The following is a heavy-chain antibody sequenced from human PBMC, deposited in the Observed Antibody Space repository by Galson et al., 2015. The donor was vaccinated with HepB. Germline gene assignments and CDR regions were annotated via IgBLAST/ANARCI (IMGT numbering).Heavy chain of an antibody. J-gene: IGHJ6*02. Sequence: SLRLSCAASGLTFSNYAMHWVRQAPGKGLEWVAFIVYDGSNTYYADSVTGRFSISRDNSKNTLYLQLNSLRAEDTAVYYCARVKTSDCSGGRCFQRPYFYYYALDVWGQGTTVTVSS. D-gene: IGHD2-15*01. CDR3: ARVKTSDCSGGRCFQRPYFYYYALDV. CDR1: GLTFSNYA. V-gene: IGHV3-30*04. CDR2: IVYDGSNT.